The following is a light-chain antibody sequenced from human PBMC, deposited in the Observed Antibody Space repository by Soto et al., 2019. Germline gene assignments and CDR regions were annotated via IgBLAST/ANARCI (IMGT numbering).Light chain of an antibody. Sequence: DIQMTQSPSSLSASVGDRVTITCWASQIIGSYLNWYQQKPGKAPELLIYIASTLKSGVPSRFSGSGSGTDFTLTINSLQPEDFATYYCQQGASVPFTFGPGTKVDMK. J-gene: IGKJ3*01. CDR3: QQGASVPFT. V-gene: IGKV1-39*01. CDR2: IAS. CDR1: QIIGSY.